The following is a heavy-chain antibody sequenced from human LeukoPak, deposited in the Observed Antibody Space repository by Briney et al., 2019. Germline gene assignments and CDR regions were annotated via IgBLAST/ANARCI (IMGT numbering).Heavy chain of an antibody. CDR1: RFTFSNYG. V-gene: IGHV3-33*01. CDR3: ARDPGRGYTYGYGFDY. Sequence: GGSLRLSCAASRFTFSNYGMHWVRQARDKGLEWVAFIWYDGSNKYYADSVQGRFTISRDNSKNTLYLQMNSLRAEDTAVYYCARDPGRGYTYGYGFDYWGQGTLVTVSP. D-gene: IGHD5-18*01. CDR2: IWYDGSNK. J-gene: IGHJ4*02.